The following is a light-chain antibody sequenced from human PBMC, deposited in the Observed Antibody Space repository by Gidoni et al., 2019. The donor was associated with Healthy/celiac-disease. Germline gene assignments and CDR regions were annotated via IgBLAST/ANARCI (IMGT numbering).Light chain of an antibody. CDR2: AAS. CDR1: QSISSY. J-gene: IGKJ2*01. Sequence: DIQMIQSPSSLSASVGDRVTITCRASQSISSYLNWDQQKPGKAPKLLIYAASSLQSGVPSRFSGSGSGTDFTLTISSLQPEEFATYYCQQSYSTPYTFGQGTKLEIK. CDR3: QQSYSTPYT. V-gene: IGKV1-39*01.